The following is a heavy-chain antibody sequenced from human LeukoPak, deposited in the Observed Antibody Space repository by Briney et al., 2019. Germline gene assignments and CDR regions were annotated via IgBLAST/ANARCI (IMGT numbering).Heavy chain of an antibody. D-gene: IGHD3-22*01. CDR3: ARASYYYDSSGYYYFDY. Sequence: ETLSLTCTVSGGSISSYYWSWIRQPPGKGLEWIGYIYYSGSTNYNPSLKSRVTISVDTSKNQFSLKLSSVTAADTAVYYCARASYYYDSSGYYYFDYWGQGTLVTVSS. J-gene: IGHJ4*02. CDR1: GGSISSYY. CDR2: IYYSGST. V-gene: IGHV4-59*12.